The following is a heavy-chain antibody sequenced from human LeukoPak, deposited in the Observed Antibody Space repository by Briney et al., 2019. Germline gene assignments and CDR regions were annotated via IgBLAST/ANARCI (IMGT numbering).Heavy chain of an antibody. V-gene: IGHV3-23*01. Sequence: GGSLRLSCAASGFTFSSYAMSWVRQAPGKGLEWVSAINGSGGSTYYADSVKGRFTISRDNSKNTLYLQMNSLRAEDTAVYYCAKDWRYYGSGSYYTPDYWGQGTLVTVSS. CDR2: INGSGGST. CDR3: AKDWRYYGSGSYYTPDY. J-gene: IGHJ4*02. CDR1: GFTFSSYA. D-gene: IGHD3-10*01.